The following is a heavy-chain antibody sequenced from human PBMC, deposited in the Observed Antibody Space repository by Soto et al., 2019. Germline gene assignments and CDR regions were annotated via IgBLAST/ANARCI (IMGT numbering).Heavy chain of an antibody. V-gene: IGHV3-33*06. D-gene: IGHD6-19*01. CDR3: AKEGTSGLYYFDY. CDR1: GFTFSSYG. J-gene: IGHJ4*02. Sequence: TGGSLRLSCAASGFTFSSYGMHWVRQAPGKGLVWVAVIWYDGSSKNYADSVKGRFTISRDNSRNTLYLQMNSLRAGDSAKYYCAKEGTSGLYYFDYWGQGTLVTVSS. CDR2: IWYDGSSK.